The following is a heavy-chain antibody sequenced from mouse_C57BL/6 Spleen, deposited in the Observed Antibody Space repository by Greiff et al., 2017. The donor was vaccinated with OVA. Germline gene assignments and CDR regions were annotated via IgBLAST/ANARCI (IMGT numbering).Heavy chain of an antibody. CDR3: ARSSYYGSSCDY. CDR1: GFTFSDYG. CDR2: ISSGSSTI. D-gene: IGHD1-1*01. Sequence: EVMLVESGGGLVKPGGSLKLSCAASGFTFSDYGMHWVRQAPEKGLEWVAYISSGSSTIYYADTVKGRFTISRDNAKNTLFLQMTSLRSEDAAMDYCARSSYYGSSCDYWGQGTTLTVSS. V-gene: IGHV5-17*01. J-gene: IGHJ2*01.